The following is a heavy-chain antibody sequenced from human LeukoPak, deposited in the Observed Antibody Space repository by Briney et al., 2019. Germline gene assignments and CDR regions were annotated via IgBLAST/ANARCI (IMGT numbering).Heavy chain of an antibody. J-gene: IGHJ6*03. D-gene: IGHD5-12*01. Sequence: GEALKIACKGAGYSLTSYWIGWVRQMPGKGLEGMGIIYPGGSDTRYIPSFQGQVTISADKSISTAYLQWSSLKASDTAMYYCARRGGQSYYYYYMDVWGKGKTVTVSS. CDR2: IYPGGSDT. CDR1: GYSLTSYW. V-gene: IGHV5-51*01. CDR3: ARRGGQSYYYYYMDV.